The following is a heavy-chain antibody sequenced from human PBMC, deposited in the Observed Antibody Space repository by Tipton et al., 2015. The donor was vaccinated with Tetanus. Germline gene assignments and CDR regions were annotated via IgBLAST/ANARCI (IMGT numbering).Heavy chain of an antibody. J-gene: IGHJ2*01. V-gene: IGHV4-61*01. D-gene: IGHD1-1*01. CDR2: VHNSGST. CDR3: ARRRTDRNWYFDL. CDR1: GGSVSSGNYY. Sequence: TLSLTCTVSGGSVSSGNYYWSWVRQPPGRGLEWIGNVHNSGSTKYSPSLRSRVTLSVDTSKNQFSLKLSAVTAADTAVYYCARRRTDRNWYFDLWGRGTLVTVSS.